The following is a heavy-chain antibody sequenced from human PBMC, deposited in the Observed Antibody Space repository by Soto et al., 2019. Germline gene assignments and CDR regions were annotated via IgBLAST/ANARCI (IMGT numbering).Heavy chain of an antibody. CDR1: GFSLTTAGVG. CDR3: AHSRNLITEDAQVGDFDY. CDR2: IYWDDDE. V-gene: IGHV2-5*02. Sequence: QINLKESGPPLVKPTQTLTLTCSFSGFSLTTAGVGVGWVRQSPGEALEWLALIYWDDDERYSPSLKTRLTITQDTSKNQVVLKMTNMAPVDTATYYCAHSRNLITEDAQVGDFDYWGQGTLVTVSS. J-gene: IGHJ4*02. D-gene: IGHD3-10*01.